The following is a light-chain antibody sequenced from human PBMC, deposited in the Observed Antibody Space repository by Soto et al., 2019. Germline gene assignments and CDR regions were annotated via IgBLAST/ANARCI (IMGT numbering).Light chain of an antibody. CDR3: QQYNTWHPKMA. CDR1: QSVSSD. J-gene: IGKJ1*01. CDR2: GAS. V-gene: IGKV3-15*01. Sequence: VVTQSPATLSVFPEATDTLSCRVSQSVSSDLAWYQQRPGQAPRLLIYGASTRATGIPARFRGSGSGTEFRLTISSLQSEDFATYYCQQYNTWHPKMAFGRGTKVEIK.